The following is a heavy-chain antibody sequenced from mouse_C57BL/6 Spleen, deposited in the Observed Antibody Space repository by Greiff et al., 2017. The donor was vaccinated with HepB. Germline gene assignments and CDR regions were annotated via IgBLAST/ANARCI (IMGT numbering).Heavy chain of an antibody. Sequence: EVQLVESGPGLVKPSQSLSLTCSVTGYSITSGYYWHWIRQFPGNKLEWMGYISYDGSNNYNPSLKNRISITRDTSKNQFFLKLNSVTTEDTATYYCARGPLTARVYWYFDVWGTGTTVTVSS. CDR1: GYSITSGYY. V-gene: IGHV3-6*01. J-gene: IGHJ1*03. CDR3: ARGPLTARVYWYFDV. D-gene: IGHD4-1*01. CDR2: ISYDGSN.